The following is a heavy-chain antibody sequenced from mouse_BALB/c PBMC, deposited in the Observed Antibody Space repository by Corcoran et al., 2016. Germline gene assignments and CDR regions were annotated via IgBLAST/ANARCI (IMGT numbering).Heavy chain of an antibody. CDR1: GYTFTSYV. Sequence: EVQLQQSGPELVKPGASVKMSCKASGYTFTSYVMHWVKQKPGQGLEWIGYINPYNDGTKYNEKFKGKATLTSDKSSSTAYMELSSLTSEDSAVYYCARCGNCGDGYLSYWGQGTSVTVSS. D-gene: IGHD2-3*01. CDR3: ARCGNCGDGYLSY. CDR2: INPYNDGT. J-gene: IGHJ4*01. V-gene: IGHV1S136*01.